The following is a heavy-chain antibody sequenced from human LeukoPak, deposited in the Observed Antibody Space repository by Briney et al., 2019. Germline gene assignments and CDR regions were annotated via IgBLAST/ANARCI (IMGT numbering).Heavy chain of an antibody. V-gene: IGHV1-2*02. CDR2: INPNSGGT. CDR3: ARDLPGAQSGGY. CDR1: GYTFTGYY. J-gene: IGHJ4*02. D-gene: IGHD1-26*01. Sequence: VASVKVSCKASGYTFTGYYMHWVRQAPGQGLEWMGWINPNSGGTNYAQKFQGRVTMTRDTSISTAYMELSRLRSDDTAVYYCARDLPGAQSGGYWGQGTLVTVSS.